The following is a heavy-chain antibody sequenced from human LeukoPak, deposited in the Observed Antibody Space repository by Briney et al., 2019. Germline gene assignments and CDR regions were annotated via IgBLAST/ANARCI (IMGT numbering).Heavy chain of an antibody. Sequence: GGSLRLSCAASGFTFSSYWMHWVRQAPGKGLVWVSRIKFDGSNTNYADSVKGRFTISRDNAKNSLYLQMNSLRAEDTAVYYCARLLVYNSGGEAFDHWGQGTLVTVSS. CDR2: IKFDGSNT. V-gene: IGHV3-74*01. J-gene: IGHJ4*02. D-gene: IGHD1-20*01. CDR3: ARLLVYNSGGEAFDH. CDR1: GFTFSSYW.